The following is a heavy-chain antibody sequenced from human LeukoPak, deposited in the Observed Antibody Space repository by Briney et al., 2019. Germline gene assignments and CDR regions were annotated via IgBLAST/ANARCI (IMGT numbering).Heavy chain of an antibody. D-gene: IGHD3-22*01. CDR1: GGSISSYY. CDR2: IYYSGST. CDR3: ASGTYYYDSSGRFDY. Sequence: SETLSLTSTVSGGSISSYYWSWIRQPPGKGLEWIGYIYYSGSTNYNPSLKSRVTISVDTSKNQFSLKLSSVTAADTAVYYCASGTYYYDSSGRFDYWGQGTLVTVSS. V-gene: IGHV4-59*01. J-gene: IGHJ4*02.